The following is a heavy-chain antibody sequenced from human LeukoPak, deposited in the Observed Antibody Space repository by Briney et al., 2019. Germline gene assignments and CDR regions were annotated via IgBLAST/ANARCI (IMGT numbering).Heavy chain of an antibody. D-gene: IGHD1-26*01. Sequence: ASVKVSCKASGYTFTDYYIHWVRQAPGQGLEWMGWINPNSGGTNYAQNFQGRVTMTRDTYITTAYMDLSRLRLDDTAVYYCAVGRRTDLDYWGQGTLVTVSS. V-gene: IGHV1-2*02. CDR1: GYTFTDYY. CDR2: INPNSGGT. CDR3: AVGRRTDLDY. J-gene: IGHJ4*02.